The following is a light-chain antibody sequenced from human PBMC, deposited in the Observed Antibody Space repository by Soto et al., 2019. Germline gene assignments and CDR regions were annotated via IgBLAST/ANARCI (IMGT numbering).Light chain of an antibody. CDR2: DVT. J-gene: IGLJ1*01. CDR1: SSDVGAYDY. CDR3: SSFTSTFTLV. V-gene: IGLV2-14*03. Sequence: QSALTQPASVSGSPGQSITISCTGTSSDVGAYDYVSWYQQHPGKAPKLLIYDVTTRPSGVSNRFSGSKSGNTASLTISGLETDDVAEYYCSSFTSTFTLVFGTGTKVTVL.